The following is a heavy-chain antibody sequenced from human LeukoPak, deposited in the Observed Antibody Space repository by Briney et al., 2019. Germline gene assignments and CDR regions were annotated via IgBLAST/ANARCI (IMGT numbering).Heavy chain of an antibody. Sequence: SETLSLTCAVYVGSFSGYYWTWFRQPPGKGLEWIGESDHGGSTNYNPSLKSRVTISVDTSRDQFSLKLSSVPAADTAVYYCARGGNWHFDLWGRGTLVTVSS. CDR3: ARGGNWHFDL. D-gene: IGHD1-26*01. V-gene: IGHV4-34*01. CDR1: VGSFSGYY. J-gene: IGHJ2*01. CDR2: SDHGGST.